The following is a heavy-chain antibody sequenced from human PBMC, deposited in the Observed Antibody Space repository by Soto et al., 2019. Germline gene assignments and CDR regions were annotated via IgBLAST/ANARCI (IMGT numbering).Heavy chain of an antibody. J-gene: IGHJ6*02. Sequence: QVQLVQSGAEVKKPGASVKVSCKASGYTFTGYSMHWVRQAPGQGLEWMGWINPNRGGTNYAQKVQGWVTMTRDTSISTAYMELSRLRSDDTAVYYCARDMYDFCSGYQRSSYYYYGMDVWGQGTTVTVSS. CDR2: INPNRGGT. CDR3: ARDMYDFCSGYQRSSYYYYGMDV. V-gene: IGHV1-2*04. D-gene: IGHD3-3*01. CDR1: GYTFTGYS.